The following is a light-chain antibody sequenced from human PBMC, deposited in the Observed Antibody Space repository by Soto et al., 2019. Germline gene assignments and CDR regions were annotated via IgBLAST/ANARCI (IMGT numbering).Light chain of an antibody. CDR2: WAS. Sequence: DFVMTQSPDSLAVSLGERATINCKSSQNLLYSPNNKNYLSWFQQKPGQPPKLLIYWASTRESGVPDRFSGSVSGTDFTLTISSLQAEDVAVYYCQQHYNTPLAFGGGTKVEVK. CDR1: QNLLYSPNNKNY. CDR3: QQHYNTPLA. J-gene: IGKJ4*01. V-gene: IGKV4-1*01.